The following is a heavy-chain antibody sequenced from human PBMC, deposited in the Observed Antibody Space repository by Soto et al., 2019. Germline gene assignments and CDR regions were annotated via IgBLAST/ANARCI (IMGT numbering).Heavy chain of an antibody. V-gene: IGHV4-4*02. CDR3: ARHIAVSGTRGFDH. Sequence: QVQLQESGPGLMKPSGTLSLTCAVSGGSITSNWWSWVRQPPGKGLEWIAEIFHTGSANYNPSLMGRLTISMDKSRNHLSLNLNSVTAAATAVYYCARHIAVSGTRGFDHWGQGTLVTVSS. CDR2: IFHTGSA. D-gene: IGHD2-21*01. J-gene: IGHJ4*02. CDR1: GGSITSNW.